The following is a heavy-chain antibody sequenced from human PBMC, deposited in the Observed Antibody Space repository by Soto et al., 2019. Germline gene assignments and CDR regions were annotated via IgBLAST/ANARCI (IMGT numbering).Heavy chain of an antibody. D-gene: IGHD6-13*01. CDR2: INPNSGGT. J-gene: IGHJ6*02. Sequence: ASVKVSCKASGYTFTSYYMHWVRQAPGQGLEWMGWINPNSGGTNYAQKFQGWVTMTRDTSISTAYMELSRLRSDDTAVYYCAREGIAAAGYYYYGMDVWGQGTTVNVSS. V-gene: IGHV1-2*04. CDR1: GYTFTSYY. CDR3: AREGIAAAGYYYYGMDV.